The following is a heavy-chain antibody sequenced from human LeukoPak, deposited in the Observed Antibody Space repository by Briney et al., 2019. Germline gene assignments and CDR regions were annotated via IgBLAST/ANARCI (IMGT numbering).Heavy chain of an antibody. CDR2: IYPGDSDT. Sequence: GEPLKISCKGSGYSFTSYWIGWVRQMPGKGLEWLGIIYPGDSDTRYSPSFQGQVTISADKSISTAYLQWSSLKASDTAMYYCARGGGSYYLGANWFDPWGQGTLVTVSS. D-gene: IGHD1-26*01. CDR1: GYSFTSYW. CDR3: ARGGGSYYLGANWFDP. V-gene: IGHV5-51*01. J-gene: IGHJ5*02.